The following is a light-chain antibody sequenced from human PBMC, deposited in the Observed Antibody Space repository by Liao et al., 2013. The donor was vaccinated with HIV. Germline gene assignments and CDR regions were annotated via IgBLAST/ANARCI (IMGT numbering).Light chain of an antibody. Sequence: SYELTQPPSVSVAPGKTATITCGGNNMGDRSVHWYQQRPGQAPVLVIYYDSDRPSGIPERFSGSNSGTTATLAISGAQALDEADYYCQTWDTGTGVFGTGTKVTV. J-gene: IGLJ1*01. CDR1: NMGDRS. CDR2: YDS. CDR3: QTWDTGTGV. V-gene: IGLV3-21*01.